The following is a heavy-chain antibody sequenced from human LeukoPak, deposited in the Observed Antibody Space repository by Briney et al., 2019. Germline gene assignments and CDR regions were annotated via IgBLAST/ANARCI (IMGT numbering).Heavy chain of an antibody. CDR1: GDSINSTDYY. CDR2: IYYSGST. V-gene: IGHV4-39*01. Sequence: PSETLSLTCTVSGDSINSTDYYWGWIRQPPGKGLEWIGSIYYSGSTYYNPSLKSRVTISVDTSKNQFSLKLSSVTAADTAVYYCARVVATVRGLDYWGQGTLVTVSS. J-gene: IGHJ4*02. CDR3: ARVVATVRGLDY. D-gene: IGHD5-12*01.